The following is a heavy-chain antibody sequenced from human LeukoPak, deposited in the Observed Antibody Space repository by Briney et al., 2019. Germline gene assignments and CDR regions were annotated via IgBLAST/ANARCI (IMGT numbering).Heavy chain of an antibody. CDR1: GFTFSSYA. CDR3: AKDRAIFGVVIIRDNWFDP. Sequence: GGSLRLSCAASGFTFSSYAMSWVRQAPGKGLEWVSAISGSGGSTYYADSVKGRFTISRDNSKNTLYLQMNSLRAEDTAVYYCAKDRAIFGVVIIRDNWFDPWGQGTLVTVSS. V-gene: IGHV3-23*01. J-gene: IGHJ5*02. CDR2: ISGSGGST. D-gene: IGHD3-3*01.